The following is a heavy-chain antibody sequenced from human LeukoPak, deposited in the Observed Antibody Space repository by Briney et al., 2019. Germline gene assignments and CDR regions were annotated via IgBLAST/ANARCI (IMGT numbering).Heavy chain of an antibody. V-gene: IGHV4-39*01. Sequence: SETLSLTCTVSGGSISSSSYYWGWIRQPPGKGLEWIGSIYYGGSTYYNPSLKSRVTISVDTSKDQFSLKLSSVTAADTAVYYCASSSSGSYFLLGYWGQGTLVTVSS. CDR3: ASSSSGSYFLLGY. CDR2: IYYGGST. CDR1: GGSISSSSYY. D-gene: IGHD1-26*01. J-gene: IGHJ4*02.